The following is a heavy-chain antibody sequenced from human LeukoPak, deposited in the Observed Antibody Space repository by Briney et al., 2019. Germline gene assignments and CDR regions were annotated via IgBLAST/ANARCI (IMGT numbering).Heavy chain of an antibody. Sequence: SETLSLTCTVSGGSISSSSYYWGWIRQPPGKGLEWIGSIYYSGSTYYNPSLKSRVTISVDTSKNQFSLKLSSVTAADTAVYYCARLSHCSGGSCWFDPWGQGTLVTVSS. V-gene: IGHV4-39*01. J-gene: IGHJ5*02. D-gene: IGHD2-15*01. CDR2: IYYSGST. CDR3: ARLSHCSGGSCWFDP. CDR1: GGSISSSSYY.